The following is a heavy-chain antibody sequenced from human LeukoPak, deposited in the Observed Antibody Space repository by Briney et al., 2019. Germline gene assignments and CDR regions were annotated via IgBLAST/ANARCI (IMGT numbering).Heavy chain of an antibody. D-gene: IGHD6-13*01. J-gene: IGHJ4*02. Sequence: SGGSLRLSCAASGFTFSTYPMLWVRQAPGKGLEWVAVISYDGSNKYYADSVKGRFTISRDNSKNTLYLQMNSLRAEDTAVYYCAKPQVLSSSWYEYYFDYWGQGTLVTVSS. CDR2: ISYDGSNK. V-gene: IGHV3-30*18. CDR3: AKPQVLSSSWYEYYFDY. CDR1: GFTFSTYP.